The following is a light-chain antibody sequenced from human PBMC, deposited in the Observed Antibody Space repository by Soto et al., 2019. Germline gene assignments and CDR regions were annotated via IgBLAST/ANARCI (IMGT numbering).Light chain of an antibody. CDR3: QQRSNWPLT. J-gene: IGKJ4*01. CDR1: QSVSSY. V-gene: IGKV3-11*01. CDR2: DAS. Sequence: EIVLTQSPATLSLSPGERATLSCRASQSVSSYLAWYQQNPGQAPRLLIYDASNRATGIPARFSGSGSGTDFTLTIRSLEPEDFAVYYFQQRSNWPLTFGGGTKVEIK.